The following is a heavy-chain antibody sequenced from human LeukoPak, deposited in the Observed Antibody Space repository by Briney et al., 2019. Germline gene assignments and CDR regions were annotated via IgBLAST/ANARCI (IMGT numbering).Heavy chain of an antibody. V-gene: IGHV3-74*01. D-gene: IGHD7-27*01. Sequence: GGSLRLSCAASGFTFSGYWMYWVRQAPGKGLVWVSLINSDGSSTNYADSVRGRFTISRDNAKNTLYLQVNSLRADDTAVYYCARHLGTYSDHWGQGTLVTVSA. CDR1: GFTFSGYW. J-gene: IGHJ4*02. CDR3: ARHLGTYSDH. CDR2: INSDGSST.